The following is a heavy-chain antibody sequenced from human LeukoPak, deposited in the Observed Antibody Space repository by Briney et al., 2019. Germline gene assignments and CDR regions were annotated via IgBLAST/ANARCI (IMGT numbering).Heavy chain of an antibody. V-gene: IGHV1-8*01. J-gene: IGHJ4*02. CDR1: GYTFTSYD. CDR3: ARGGRITIFGVAPPGY. Sequence: GASVKVSCKASGYTFTSYDINWVRQATGQGLEWMGWMNPNSCNTGYAQKFQGRVTMTRNTSISTAYMELSSLRSEDTAVYYCARGGRITIFGVAPPGYWGQGTLVTVSS. CDR2: MNPNSCNT. D-gene: IGHD3-3*01.